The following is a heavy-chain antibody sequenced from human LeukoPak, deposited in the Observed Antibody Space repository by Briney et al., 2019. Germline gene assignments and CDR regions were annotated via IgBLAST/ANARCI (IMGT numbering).Heavy chain of an antibody. CDR3: AGDKVPGDY. Sequence: SETLSLTCTVSGGSINPYYWNWIRQPPGKGLEWIGYIYYSGSADYNPALKSRVTISVDTSKNQFSLKLSSVTAADTAVYFCAGDKVPGDYWGQGTLVTVSS. J-gene: IGHJ4*02. D-gene: IGHD1-1*01. CDR2: IYYSGSA. CDR1: GGSINPYY. V-gene: IGHV4-59*01.